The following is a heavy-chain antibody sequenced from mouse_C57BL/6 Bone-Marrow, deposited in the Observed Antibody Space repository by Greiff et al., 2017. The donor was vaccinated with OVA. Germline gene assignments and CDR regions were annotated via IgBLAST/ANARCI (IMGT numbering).Heavy chain of an antibody. CDR1: GYTFTSYW. CDR3: ASTYYYGSSLYWYFDV. V-gene: IGHV1-55*01. CDR2: IYPGSGST. D-gene: IGHD1-1*01. Sequence: VQLQQPGAELVKPGASVKMSCKASGYTFTSYWITWVKLRPGQGLEWIGVIYPGSGSTNYNETFKSKATLTVDTSSSTAYMQLSSLTYEDSAVYYCASTYYYGSSLYWYFDVWGTGTTVTVSA. J-gene: IGHJ1*03.